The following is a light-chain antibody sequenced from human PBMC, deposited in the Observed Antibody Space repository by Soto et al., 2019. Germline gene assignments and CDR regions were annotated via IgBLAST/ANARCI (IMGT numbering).Light chain of an antibody. CDR1: QSLSIRY. CDR3: QQYSSSRT. Sequence: EIVLTQSPDTLYLSPGEGGTLSCRASQSLSIRYLAWYRQKPGQSPRLLIYDASNRATGVPDRFSGSGSGTDFTLTISRLEPEDIAVYYCQQYSSSRTFGQGTKVEIK. V-gene: IGKV3-20*01. J-gene: IGKJ1*01. CDR2: DAS.